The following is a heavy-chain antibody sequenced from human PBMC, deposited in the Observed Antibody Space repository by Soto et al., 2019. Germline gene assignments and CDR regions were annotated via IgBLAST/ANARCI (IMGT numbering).Heavy chain of an antibody. V-gene: IGHV1-46*01. CDR1: GYTFTSYY. CDR2: INPSGGST. CDR3: ARVGYSSSSGSSGMDV. Sequence: QVQLVQSGAEVKKPGASVKVSCKASGYTFTSYYMHWVRQAPGQGLEWMGIINPSGGSTSYAQKFQGRVTMTRDTSTSTVYMELSSLRSEETAVYYCARVGYSSSSGSSGMDVWGQGTTVTVSS. D-gene: IGHD6-6*01. J-gene: IGHJ6*02.